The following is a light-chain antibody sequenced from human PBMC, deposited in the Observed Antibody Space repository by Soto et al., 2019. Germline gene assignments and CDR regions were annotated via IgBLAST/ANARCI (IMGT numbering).Light chain of an antibody. CDR1: SSNIGSNT. Sequence: QSVLTQPPSASGTPGQRVTISCSGSSSNIGSNTVNWYQQLPGTAPKLLIYSNNPRPSGVPDRFSGSKSGTSASLAISGLQSEDEADYYCAAWDDSLNGVVFGGGTSSPS. J-gene: IGLJ2*01. CDR2: SNN. V-gene: IGLV1-44*01. CDR3: AAWDDSLNGVV.